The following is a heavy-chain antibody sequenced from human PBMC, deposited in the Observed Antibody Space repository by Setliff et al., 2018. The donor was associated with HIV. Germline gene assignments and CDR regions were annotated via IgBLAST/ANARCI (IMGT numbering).Heavy chain of an antibody. CDR3: ARVVPREVAPGGFDI. V-gene: IGHV4-38-2*01. CDR2: IYYSGSN. CDR1: GYSVSSGYY. Sequence: PSETLSLTCAVSGYSVSSGYYWGWIRQPPGKGLEWIASIYYSGSNYYAPSLKSRVTISVDTSKNQFSLKLTSVTAADTAVYFCARVVPREVAPGGFDIWGQGTMVTVSS. D-gene: IGHD5-12*01. J-gene: IGHJ3*02.